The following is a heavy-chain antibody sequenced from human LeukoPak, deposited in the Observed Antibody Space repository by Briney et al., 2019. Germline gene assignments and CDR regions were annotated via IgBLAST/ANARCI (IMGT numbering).Heavy chain of an antibody. CDR1: GYTFTGYY. V-gene: IGHV1-69*13. CDR2: IIPIFGTP. D-gene: IGHD3-3*01. CDR3: ARDSTIFGVVIGFDP. Sequence: SVKVSCKASGYTFTGYYMHWVRQASGQGLEWMGGIIPIFGTPKYAQKFQGRVTITADESTSTAYMELSSLRSEDTAVYYCARDSTIFGVVIGFDPWGQGALVTVSS. J-gene: IGHJ5*02.